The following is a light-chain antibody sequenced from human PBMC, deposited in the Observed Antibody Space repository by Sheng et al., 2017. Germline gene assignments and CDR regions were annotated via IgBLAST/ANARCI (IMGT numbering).Light chain of an antibody. V-gene: IGLV2-14*03. J-gene: IGLJ1*01. CDR3: CSYTSRTL. CDR2: DVR. CDR1: DNDVRNFIY. Sequence: QSALTQPASVSGSPGQSITISCTATDNDVRNFIYVSWYQQHPGKAPKLIISDVRDRPSGVSDRFSGSKSGNTASLTISGLQAEDEADYYCCSYTSRTLFGTGTKVSVL.